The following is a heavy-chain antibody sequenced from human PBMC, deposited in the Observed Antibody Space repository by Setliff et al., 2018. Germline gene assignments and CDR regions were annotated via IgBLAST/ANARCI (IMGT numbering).Heavy chain of an antibody. J-gene: IGHJ4*02. Sequence: GASVKVSCKASGYTFTTYGISWVRQAPGQGPEWMGWIGAKNVKTNYPQKFLGRVTVTTDTSTGKAYMELGSLTSDDTAIYYCARINFYVSSGYYYAPDYWGPGTLVTVSS. D-gene: IGHD3-22*01. V-gene: IGHV1-18*04. CDR2: IGAKNVKT. CDR1: GYTFTTYG. CDR3: ARINFYVSSGYYYAPDY.